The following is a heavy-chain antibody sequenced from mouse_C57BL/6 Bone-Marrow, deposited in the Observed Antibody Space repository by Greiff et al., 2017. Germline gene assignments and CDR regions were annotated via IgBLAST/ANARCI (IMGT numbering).Heavy chain of an antibody. D-gene: IGHD1-3*01. V-gene: IGHV5-2*01. J-gene: IGHJ2*01. CDR1: EYEFPSHD. Sequence: EVQRVESGGGLVQPGESLTLSCESNEYEFPSHDMSWFRTTPEKRLELVAAINSDGGSTYYPATMERRFIISRDNTKKTLYLQMSSLRSEDTALYYCARQSGGLPYYFDYWGQGTTLTVSS. CDR2: INSDGGST. CDR3: ARQSGGLPYYFDY.